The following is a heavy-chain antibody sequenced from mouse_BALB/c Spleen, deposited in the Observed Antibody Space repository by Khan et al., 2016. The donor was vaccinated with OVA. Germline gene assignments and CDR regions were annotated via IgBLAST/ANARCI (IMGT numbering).Heavy chain of an antibody. V-gene: IGHV3-8*02. J-gene: IGHJ3*01. CDR2: IIYTGYT. CDR3: ARSTYRYAFVY. D-gene: IGHD2-12*01. Sequence: EVQLQESGPSLVKPSQTLSLTCSVTGDSITSGYWNWIRKFPGNKLEYMGYIIYTGYTYYNPSLKSRISITRHTSKNQYCLQLSSVTDEDTATYYCARSTYRYAFVYWGQGTLVTVSA. CDR1: GDSITSGY.